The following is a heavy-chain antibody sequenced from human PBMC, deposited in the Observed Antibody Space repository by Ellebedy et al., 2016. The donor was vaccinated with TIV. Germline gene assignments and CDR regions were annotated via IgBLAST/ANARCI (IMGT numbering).Heavy chain of an antibody. CDR3: ARGFGSGNYYNTD. CDR1: GFTVSTSY. D-gene: IGHD3-10*01. Sequence: GESLKISCAASGFTVSTSYMTWVRQAPGKGLEWVSVIYSGGSAYYADSVRGRFSVSRDNSKKMLYLHMTGLRVDDTAVYHCARGFGSGNYYNTDWGQGTLVVVS. V-gene: IGHV3-66*01. CDR2: IYSGGSA. J-gene: IGHJ1*01.